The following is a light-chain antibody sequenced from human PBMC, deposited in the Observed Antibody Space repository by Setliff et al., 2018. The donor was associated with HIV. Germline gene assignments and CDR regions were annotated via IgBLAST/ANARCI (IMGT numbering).Light chain of an antibody. Sequence: QSVLTQPASVSGSPGQSITISCTGTSSDVGGYNYVSWYQQHLGKGPKVMIYDVSKRPSGVSNRFSGSKSGNTASLTISGLQAEDEGDYYCYSYTAGTSYVFGGGTKVTVL. V-gene: IGLV2-14*01. CDR3: YSYTAGTSYV. CDR2: DVS. J-gene: IGLJ1*01. CDR1: SSDVGGYNY.